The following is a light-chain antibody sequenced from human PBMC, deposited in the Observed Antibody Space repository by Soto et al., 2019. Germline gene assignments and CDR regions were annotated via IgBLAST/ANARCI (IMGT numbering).Light chain of an antibody. J-gene: IGLJ1*01. V-gene: IGLV2-14*01. CDR2: DVS. CDR3: SSYTSSSTLYV. Sequence: QSALTQPASVSGSPGQSITISCTGTSSDVGAYNYVSWYQQHPGKAPKLMIYDVSNRPSGVSNRFSGSKSGNTASLTISWLQAEDEADYYCSSYTSSSTLYVFGIGTKLTVL. CDR1: SSDVGAYNY.